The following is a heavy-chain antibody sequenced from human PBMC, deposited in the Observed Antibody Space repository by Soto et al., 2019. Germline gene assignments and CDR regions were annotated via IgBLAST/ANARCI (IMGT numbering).Heavy chain of an antibody. Sequence: GGSLRLSCAASGFTFSDYYMSWIRQAPGKGLEWVSGVSGSGGSTYCVDSVKGRFTISRDNSKNTLYLQMNSLRAEDTAVYYCAKDFGYNYGYDAFDIWGQGTMVTVSS. CDR3: AKDFGYNYGYDAFDI. J-gene: IGHJ3*02. D-gene: IGHD5-18*01. CDR2: VSGSGGST. V-gene: IGHV3-23*01. CDR1: GFTFSDYY.